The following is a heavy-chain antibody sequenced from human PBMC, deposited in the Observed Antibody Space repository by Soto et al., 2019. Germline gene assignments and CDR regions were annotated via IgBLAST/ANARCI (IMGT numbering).Heavy chain of an antibody. CDR1: GGSLSSGAYY. D-gene: IGHD5-18*01. CDR3: ARHRGYSYGRFPSGPVDY. CDR2: IYYSGST. Sequence: SETLSLTCTVSGGSLSSGAYYWSWIRQHPGKGLEWIGYIYYSGSTYYNPSLESRVTISVDTSKNQFSLKLSSVTAADTAVYYCARHRGYSYGRFPSGPVDYWGQGTLVTVSS. J-gene: IGHJ4*02. V-gene: IGHV4-30-4*08.